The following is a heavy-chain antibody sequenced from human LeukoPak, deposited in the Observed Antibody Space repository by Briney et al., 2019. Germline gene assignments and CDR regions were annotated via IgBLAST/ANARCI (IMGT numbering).Heavy chain of an antibody. V-gene: IGHV4-59*01. CDR1: GGSISSYY. CDR3: ARFTIAARVIDY. D-gene: IGHD6-6*01. CDR2: IYYSGST. Sequence: PSETLSLTCTVSGGSISSYYWSWIRQPPGKGLEWIGYIYYSGSTNYNPSLKSRVTISVDTSKNQFSLKLSSVTAADTAVYYCARFTIAARVIDYWGQGTLVTFSS. J-gene: IGHJ4*02.